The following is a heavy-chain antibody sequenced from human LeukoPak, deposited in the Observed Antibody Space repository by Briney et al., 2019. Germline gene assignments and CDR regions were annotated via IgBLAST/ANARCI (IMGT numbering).Heavy chain of an antibody. Sequence: SETLSLTCTVSGGSISSSSYYWGWIRQPPGKGLEWIGSIYYSGSTYYNPSLKSRVTISVGTSKNQFSLKLSSVTAADTAVYYCARRADSSGYYYAPMDVWGKGTTVTVSS. D-gene: IGHD3-22*01. CDR1: GGSISSSSYY. V-gene: IGHV4-39*01. CDR2: IYYSGST. J-gene: IGHJ6*03. CDR3: ARRADSSGYYYAPMDV.